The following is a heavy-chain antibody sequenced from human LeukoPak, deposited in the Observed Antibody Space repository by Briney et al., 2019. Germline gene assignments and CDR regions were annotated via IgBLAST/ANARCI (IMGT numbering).Heavy chain of an antibody. CDR3: ARWKMELQRNAFDF. Sequence: GGSLRLSCAASGFTFRTYWMSWIRQAPGKEPEWVTDINQDGSEEYYLQSVRGRFTVSRDNAQNAVFLQMTNLRADDTAVYYCARWKMELQRNAFDFWGQGTVVTVSS. J-gene: IGHJ3*01. V-gene: IGHV3-7*01. CDR1: GFTFRTYW. CDR2: INQDGSEE. D-gene: IGHD1-26*01.